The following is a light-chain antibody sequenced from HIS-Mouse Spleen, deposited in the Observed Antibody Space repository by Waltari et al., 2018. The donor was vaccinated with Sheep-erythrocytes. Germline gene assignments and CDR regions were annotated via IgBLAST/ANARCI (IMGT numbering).Light chain of an antibody. J-gene: IGKJ3*01. CDR1: QSVSSY. CDR3: QQRRGFT. V-gene: IGKV3-11*01. CDR2: DGS. Sequence: EIVLTQSPATLSLSPGERATLSCRASQSVSSYLAWYQQKPGQAPRLLIYDGSNRATGIPARFSGSGSGTDFTLTISSLEPEDFAVYYCQQRRGFTFGPGTKVDIK.